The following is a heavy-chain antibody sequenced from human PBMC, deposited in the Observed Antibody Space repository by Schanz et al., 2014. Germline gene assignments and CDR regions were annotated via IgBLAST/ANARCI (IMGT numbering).Heavy chain of an antibody. V-gene: IGHV3-9*01. D-gene: IGHD6-13*01. Sequence: EVRLLESGGGLVQPGRSLRLSCAASGFTFDDYAMHWVRQAPGKGLEWVSGISWNSGSIGYADSVKGRFTISRDDAKNSLYLQMNSLRAEDTAVYYCARGGGAAASTWGQGTLVTVSS. CDR3: ARGGGAAAST. CDR2: ISWNSGSI. J-gene: IGHJ5*02. CDR1: GFTFDDYA.